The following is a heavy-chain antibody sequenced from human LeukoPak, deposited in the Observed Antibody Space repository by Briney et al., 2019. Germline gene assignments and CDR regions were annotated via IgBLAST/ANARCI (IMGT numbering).Heavy chain of an antibody. CDR2: INHSGGST. D-gene: IGHD3-10*01. CDR1: GYTFTSYY. Sequence: ASVKVSCKASGYTFTSYYMHWVRQAPGQGLEWMGIINHSGGSTSYAQKFQGRVTMTRNTSISTAYMELSSLRSEDTAVYYCARGRSRNSLPAITMVRGVVRGGWFDPWGQGTLVTVSS. CDR3: ARGRSRNSLPAITMVRGVVRGGWFDP. V-gene: IGHV1-46*01. J-gene: IGHJ5*02.